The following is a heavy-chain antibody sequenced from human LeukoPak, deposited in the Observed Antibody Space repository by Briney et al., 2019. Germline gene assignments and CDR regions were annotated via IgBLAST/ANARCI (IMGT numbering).Heavy chain of an antibody. J-gene: IGHJ1*01. CDR2: ISYDGSNK. Sequence: QPGGSLRLSCAASGFTFSNYAMHWVRQAPGKGLEWVAVISYDGSNKYYADSVKGRFTISRDNSKDTVYVQMNSLRAEDTAVYYCARAPGSSSSAEYFQHWGQGTLVTVSS. CDR1: GFTFSNYA. D-gene: IGHD6-6*01. CDR3: ARAPGSSSSAEYFQH. V-gene: IGHV3-30*04.